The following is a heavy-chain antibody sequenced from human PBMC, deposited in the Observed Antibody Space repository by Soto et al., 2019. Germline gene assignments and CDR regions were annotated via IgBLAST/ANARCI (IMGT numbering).Heavy chain of an antibody. V-gene: IGHV1-69*06. CDR3: ARGGRGYAYYYGMDV. Sequence: SVKVSCTASGGTFSSYAISWVRQAPGQGLEWMGGIIPIFGTANYAQKFQGRVTITADKSTSTAYMELSSLRSEDAAVYYCARGGRGYAYYYGMDVWGQGTTVTVSS. CDR2: IIPIFGTA. J-gene: IGHJ6*02. CDR1: GGTFSSYA. D-gene: IGHD5-12*01.